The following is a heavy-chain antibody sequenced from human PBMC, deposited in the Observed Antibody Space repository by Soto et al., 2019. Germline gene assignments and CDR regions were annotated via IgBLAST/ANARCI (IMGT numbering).Heavy chain of an antibody. CDR2: IIPIFGTA. CDR1: GGTFSSYA. Sequence: QLVQSGAEVKKPGSSVKVSCKASGGTFSSYAISWVRQAPGQGLEWMGGIIPIFGTANYAQKFQGRVTITADESTSTAYMELSSLRSEDTAVYSWRGSNWGRGVEDYWGQGTLVTVSS. CDR3: RGSNWGRGVEDY. D-gene: IGHD7-27*01. J-gene: IGHJ4*02. V-gene: IGHV1-69*01.